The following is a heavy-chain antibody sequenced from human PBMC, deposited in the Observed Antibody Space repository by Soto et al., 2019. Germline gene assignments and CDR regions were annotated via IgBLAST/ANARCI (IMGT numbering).Heavy chain of an antibody. D-gene: IGHD3-16*01. CDR1: GFTVSSNY. CDR3: ARETALGDIDY. J-gene: IGHJ4*02. V-gene: IGHV3-53*04. CDR2: IYSVGST. Sequence: EVQLVESGGGLVQPGGSLRLSCAASGFTVSSNYMSWVRQAPGKGLEWVSVIYSVGSTYYADSVKGRFTISRHNSKNTLYLQMNSLRAEDTAVYYCARETALGDIDYWGQGTLVTVSS.